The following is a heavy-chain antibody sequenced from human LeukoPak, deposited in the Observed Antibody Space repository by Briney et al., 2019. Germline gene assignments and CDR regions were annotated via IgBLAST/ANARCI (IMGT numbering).Heavy chain of an antibody. D-gene: IGHD6-19*01. Sequence: PGGSLRLSCAPSGLSVGTNYMTWVRQAPGKGPEWVANIKEDGSEIYYVDSVKGRFTISRDNAKNSLYLQMNSLRAEDTAVYYCARGTSGWPGVDYWGQGALVTVSA. V-gene: IGHV3-7*03. CDR3: ARGTSGWPGVDY. CDR2: IKEDGSEI. CDR1: GLSVGTNY. J-gene: IGHJ4*02.